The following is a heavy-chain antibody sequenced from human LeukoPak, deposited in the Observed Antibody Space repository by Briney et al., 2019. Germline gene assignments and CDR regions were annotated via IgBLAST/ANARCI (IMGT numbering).Heavy chain of an antibody. CDR1: GVSISSSSYD. J-gene: IGHJ4*02. CDR2: MYYGGST. Sequence: SETLSLTCTVSGVSISSSSYDWGWIRQPRGKGLEWIVSMYYGGSTYYNRAGKSQFTISVDTSKNQFSLKLSSVTAADTAVYYCARHGSVRFLEWLFVDYWGQGTLVTVSS. CDR3: ARHGSVRFLEWLFVDY. D-gene: IGHD3-3*01. V-gene: IGHV4-39*01.